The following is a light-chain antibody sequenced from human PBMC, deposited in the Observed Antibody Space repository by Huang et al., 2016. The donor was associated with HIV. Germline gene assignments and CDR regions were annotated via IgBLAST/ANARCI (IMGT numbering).Light chain of an antibody. Sequence: DIQMTQSPSLMSASVGDRVNITCRASQGISYYLAWYQQKPGKAPKPLIYGASTLESGVPSRFSGGGSGTDFRLTLSILQPEDVATYYCQQYSIPPDAFGQGTKL. CDR1: QGISYY. CDR3: QQYSIPPDA. CDR2: GAS. J-gene: IGKJ2*01. V-gene: IGKV1-27*01.